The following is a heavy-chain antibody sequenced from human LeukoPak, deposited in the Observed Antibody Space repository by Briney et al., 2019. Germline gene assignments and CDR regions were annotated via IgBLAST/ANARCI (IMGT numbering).Heavy chain of an antibody. CDR3: ASYYSNVYFDY. V-gene: IGHV4-4*02. Sequence: SETLSLICAVSGGSISSSNWWSWVRQPPGKGLEWIGEIYHSGSTNYNPSLKSRVTISVDKSKNQFSLKLSSVTAADTAVYYCASYYSNVYFDYWGQGTLVTVSS. CDR2: IYHSGST. CDR1: GGSISSSNW. D-gene: IGHD4-11*01. J-gene: IGHJ4*02.